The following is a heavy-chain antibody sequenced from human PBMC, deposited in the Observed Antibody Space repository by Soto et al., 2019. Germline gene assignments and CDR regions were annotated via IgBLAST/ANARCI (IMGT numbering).Heavy chain of an antibody. CDR3: ARGNRLTLRYFDWLSNAGFDY. V-gene: IGHV4-34*01. D-gene: IGHD3-9*01. J-gene: IGHJ4*02. CDR1: GGSFSGYY. CDR2: INHSGST. Sequence: SETLSLTCAVYGGSFSGYYWSWIRQPPGKGLEWIGEINHSGSTNYNPSLKSRVTISVDTSKNQFSLKLSSVTAADTAVYYCARGNRLTLRYFDWLSNAGFDYWGQGTLVTVSS.